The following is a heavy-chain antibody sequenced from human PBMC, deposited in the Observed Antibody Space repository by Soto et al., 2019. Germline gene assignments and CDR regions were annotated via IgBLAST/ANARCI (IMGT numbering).Heavy chain of an antibody. CDR1: GFTFSDHY. CDR2: SRNKANSFTT. CDR3: VRGYSSGGGCYCGDY. J-gene: IGHJ4*02. D-gene: IGHD2-15*01. V-gene: IGHV3-72*01. Sequence: DVQVVESGGGLVQPGGSLRLFCAASGFTFSDHYMDWVRQAPGKGLEWVARSRNKANSFTTEYAASVKGRFTISRDDSKNSLYLQMNSLKTEDTAVYYCVRGYSSGGGCYCGDYWGQGTLVTVSS.